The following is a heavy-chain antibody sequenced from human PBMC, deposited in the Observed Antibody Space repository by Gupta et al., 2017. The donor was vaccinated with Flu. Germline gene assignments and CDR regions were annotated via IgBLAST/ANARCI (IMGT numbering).Heavy chain of an antibody. CDR1: GGSISSGSYY. CDR3: ARDSLDYYDSSAYTLWANAFDI. Sequence: QVQLQESGPGLVKPSQTLSLTCTVSGGSISSGSYYWSWIRQPAGKGLEWIGRIYTSGSTNYNPSLKSRVTISVDTSKNQFSLKLSSVTAADTAVYYCARDSLDYYDSSAYTLWANAFDIWGQGTMVTVSS. CDR2: IYTSGST. D-gene: IGHD3-22*01. V-gene: IGHV4-61*02. J-gene: IGHJ3*02.